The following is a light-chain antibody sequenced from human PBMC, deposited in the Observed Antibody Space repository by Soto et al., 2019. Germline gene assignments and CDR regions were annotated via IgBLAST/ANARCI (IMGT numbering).Light chain of an antibody. Sequence: QSALTQPRSVSGSPGQSVIISCTGTSSDVGGYNYVSWYQQHPGKAPKLMIYDVSQRPSGVPDRFSGSKSANTASLTISGLQAEDEADYYCATWDGSLRGVVFGGGTKVTVL. CDR3: ATWDGSLRGVV. V-gene: IGLV2-11*01. CDR2: DVS. CDR1: SSDVGGYNY. J-gene: IGLJ2*01.